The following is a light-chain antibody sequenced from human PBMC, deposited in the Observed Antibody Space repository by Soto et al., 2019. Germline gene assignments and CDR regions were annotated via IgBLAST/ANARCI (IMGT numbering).Light chain of an antibody. CDR3: QQHANWPLT. CDR1: QSVGNN. Sequence: EIVLTQSPATLSLSPGERATLSCRASQSVGNNLAWYQQKPGQAPGLLIYEASTRATGIPARFSGSGSGTDFTLTISSLEPEDFEVYYCQQHANWPLTFGGGTKVDIX. V-gene: IGKV3-11*01. J-gene: IGKJ4*01. CDR2: EAS.